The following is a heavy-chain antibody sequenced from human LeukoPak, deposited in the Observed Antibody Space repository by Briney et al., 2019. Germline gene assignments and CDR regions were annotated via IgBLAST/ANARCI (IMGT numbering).Heavy chain of an antibody. V-gene: IGHV4-39*01. CDR3: ARRDAGYFDRLLAGGGGDY. D-gene: IGHD3-9*01. CDR1: GGSISSSSYY. CDR2: IYYSGST. Sequence: SETLSLTCTVSGGSISSSSYYWGWIRQPPGKGLEWIGSIYYSGSTYYNPSLKSRVTISVDTSKNQFSLKLSSVTAADTAVYYCARRDAGYFDRLLAGGGGDYWGQGTLVTVSS. J-gene: IGHJ4*02.